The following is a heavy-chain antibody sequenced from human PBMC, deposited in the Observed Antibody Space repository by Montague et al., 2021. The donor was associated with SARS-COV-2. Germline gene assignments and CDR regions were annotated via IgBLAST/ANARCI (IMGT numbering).Heavy chain of an antibody. D-gene: IGHD2-15*01. CDR3: ARHYSATLPAVY. V-gene: IGHV4-39*01. Sequence: SETLSLTCTVSGSSISSYHHYWGWIRQPPGKGLEWIGAMYYSGSTWLNPSLTSRVTMSVDTSKNQFSLKVNSVTAADTAVYYCARHYSATLPAVYWGQGTLVTVSS. CDR2: MYYSGST. J-gene: IGHJ4*02. CDR1: GSSISSYHHY.